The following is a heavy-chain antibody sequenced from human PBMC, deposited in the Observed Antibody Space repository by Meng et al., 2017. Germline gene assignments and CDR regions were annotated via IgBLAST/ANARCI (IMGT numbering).Heavy chain of an antibody. J-gene: IGHJ5*02. CDR3: ARGGAVAGTGGGYNWFDP. Sequence: GESLKISCAASGFTVSSNYMSWVRQAPGKGLEWVSVIYSGGSTYYADSVKGRFTISRHNSKNTLYLQMNSLRAEDTAVYYWARGGAVAGTGGGYNWFDPWGQGTLVTVSS. CDR1: GFTVSSNY. CDR2: IYSGGST. V-gene: IGHV3-53*04. D-gene: IGHD6-19*01.